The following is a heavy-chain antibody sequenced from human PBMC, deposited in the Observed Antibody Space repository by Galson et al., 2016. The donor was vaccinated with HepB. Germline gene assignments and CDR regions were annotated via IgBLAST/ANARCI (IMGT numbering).Heavy chain of an antibody. Sequence: SLRLSCAASGFTFSSYSMSWVRQAPGKGLEWVSYISSSSSTIYYADSVKGRFTISRDNAKNSLYLQMNSLRDEDTAVYYCASSPAYFWSGSYFSKYYYYGMDVWGQGTTVTVSS. CDR1: GFTFSSYS. J-gene: IGHJ6*02. CDR2: ISSSSSTI. V-gene: IGHV3-48*02. D-gene: IGHD3-3*01. CDR3: ASSPAYFWSGSYFSKYYYYGMDV.